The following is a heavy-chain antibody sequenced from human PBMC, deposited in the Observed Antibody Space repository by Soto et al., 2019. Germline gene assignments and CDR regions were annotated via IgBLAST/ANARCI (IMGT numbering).Heavy chain of an antibody. Sequence: PVWPLRLSCTSSEFSFSNYVMHWVRKNPFKLLEWVSVIWNDGSNEYYADSVKGRFTISRDNSKNTLYLQMNSLRAEDTAVYYCASRLGIRGSYGGYYFDRWGQGTQVTVSS. CDR1: EFSFSNYV. CDR2: IWNDGSNE. CDR3: ASRLGIRGSYGGYYFDR. J-gene: IGHJ4*02. V-gene: IGHV3-33*01. D-gene: IGHD1-26*01.